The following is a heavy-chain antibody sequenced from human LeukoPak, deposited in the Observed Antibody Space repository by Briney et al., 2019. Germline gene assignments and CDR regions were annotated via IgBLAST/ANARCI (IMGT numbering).Heavy chain of an antibody. V-gene: IGHV4-39*01. Sequence: SETLSLTCTVSGASISSSTYYWGWIRQPPGKGLEWIGSIYYSGSTYYNPSLKSRVTISVDTSKNQFSLKLSSVTAPDTAVYYCARRLAVAGSGGWFDPWGQGTLVTVSS. D-gene: IGHD6-19*01. CDR3: ARRLAVAGSGGWFDP. J-gene: IGHJ5*02. CDR2: IYYSGST. CDR1: GASISSSTYY.